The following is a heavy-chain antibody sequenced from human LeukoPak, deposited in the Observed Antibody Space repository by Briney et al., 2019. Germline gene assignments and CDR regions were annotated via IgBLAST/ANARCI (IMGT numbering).Heavy chain of an antibody. CDR3: ARDDYGDYGTFDY. Sequence: ASVTVSCKASGYTFTSYAMHWVRQAPGQRLEWMGWINAGNGNTKYSQKFQGRVTITRDTSASTAYMELSSLRSEDTAVYYCARDDYGDYGTFDYWGQGTPVTVSS. CDR2: INAGNGNT. CDR1: GYTFTSYA. V-gene: IGHV1-3*01. D-gene: IGHD4-17*01. J-gene: IGHJ4*02.